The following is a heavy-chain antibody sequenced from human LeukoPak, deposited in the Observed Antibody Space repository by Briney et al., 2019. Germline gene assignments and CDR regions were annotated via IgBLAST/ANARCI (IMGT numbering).Heavy chain of an antibody. V-gene: IGHV1-24*01. CDR1: GYTLTELS. J-gene: IGHJ4*02. D-gene: IGHD6-19*01. CDR3: ASLQYSSGWSTFDY. CDR2: FDPEDGET. Sequence: ASVKVSCEVSGYTLTELSMHWVRQAPGKGLEWMGGFDPEDGETIYAQKFQGRVTMTEDTSTDTAYMELSSLRSEDTAVYYCASLQYSSGWSTFDYWGQGTLVTVSS.